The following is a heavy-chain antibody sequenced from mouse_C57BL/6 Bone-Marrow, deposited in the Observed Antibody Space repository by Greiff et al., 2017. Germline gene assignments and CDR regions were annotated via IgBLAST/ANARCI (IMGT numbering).Heavy chain of an antibody. Sequence: QVQLQQPGAELVMPGASVKLSCKASGYTFTSYWMHWVKQRPGQGLEWIGEIDPSDSYTNYNQKFKGKSTLTVDKSSSTAYMQLSSLTSEDSAVYYCARDGYDAFYYWGQGTTLTVSS. V-gene: IGHV1-69*01. CDR2: IDPSDSYT. D-gene: IGHD2-2*01. CDR1: GYTFTSYW. CDR3: ARDGYDAFYY. J-gene: IGHJ2*01.